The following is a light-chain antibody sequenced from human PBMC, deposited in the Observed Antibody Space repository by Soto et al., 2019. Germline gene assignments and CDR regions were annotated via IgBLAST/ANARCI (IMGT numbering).Light chain of an antibody. Sequence: SYELTQSPSVSVAPGQTAKITCGGNNIGGKSVHWYQQKPGQAPVLVVYDDNDRPSGIPERFSGSNSGRTATLTLSRVEAGDEAVYYCQVWDSDSDHVVFGGGTKVTVL. J-gene: IGLJ2*01. V-gene: IGLV3-21*02. CDR1: NIGGKS. CDR2: DDN. CDR3: QVWDSDSDHVV.